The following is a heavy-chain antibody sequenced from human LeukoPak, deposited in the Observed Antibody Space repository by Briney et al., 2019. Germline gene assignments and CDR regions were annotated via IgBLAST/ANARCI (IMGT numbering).Heavy chain of an antibody. V-gene: IGHV3-33*01. J-gene: IGHJ6*02. Sequence: GGSLRLSCAASGFTFSSYGMHWVRQAPGKGLEWVAVIWYDGSNKYYADSVKGRFTISRDNSKNTLYLQMNSLRAEDTAVYYCAREGGDQYGGGIDYYYGMDVWGQGTTVTVSS. CDR2: IWYDGSNK. D-gene: IGHD4-23*01. CDR1: GFTFSSYG. CDR3: AREGGDQYGGGIDYYYGMDV.